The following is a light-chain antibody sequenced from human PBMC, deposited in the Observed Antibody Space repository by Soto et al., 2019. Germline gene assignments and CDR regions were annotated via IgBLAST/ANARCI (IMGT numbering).Light chain of an antibody. V-gene: IGLV2-23*01. CDR3: CSYAGSSTLL. Sequence: QSALTQPASVSGSPGQSITISCTGTSSDVGGYNLVSWYQQHSGKTPKLMIYEGSKRPSGVSNRFSGSKSGNTASLTISGLQAEDEADYYCCSYAGSSTLLFGGGTKLTVL. J-gene: IGLJ2*01. CDR1: SSDVGGYNL. CDR2: EGS.